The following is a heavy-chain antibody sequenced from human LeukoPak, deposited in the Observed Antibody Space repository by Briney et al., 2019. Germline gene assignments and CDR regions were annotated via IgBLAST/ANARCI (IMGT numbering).Heavy chain of an antibody. CDR3: ARGQQLLWFGDLPIYYYYYGMDV. Sequence: GGSLRLSCAASGFTFSSCGMHWVRQAPGKGLEWVAVIWYDGSNKYYADSVKGRLTISRDNSKNTLYLQMNSLRAEDTAGYYCARGQQLLWFGDLPIYYYYYGMDVWGQGTTVTVSS. CDR1: GFTFSSCG. D-gene: IGHD3-10*01. J-gene: IGHJ6*02. CDR2: IWYDGSNK. V-gene: IGHV3-33*01.